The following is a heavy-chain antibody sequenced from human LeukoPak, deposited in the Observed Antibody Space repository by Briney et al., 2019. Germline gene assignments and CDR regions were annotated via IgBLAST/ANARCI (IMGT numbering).Heavy chain of an antibody. Sequence: GGSLRLSCAASGFVFRNYFMSWVRQAPGKGLEWVASIKNDGSERYYVDSVRGRYTISRDNTKNSLYLQMNSLRAEDTAAYYCARAEVGFYGSGSYYNPDYWGQGTLVTVSS. J-gene: IGHJ4*02. CDR3: ARAEVGFYGSGSYYNPDY. CDR2: IKNDGSER. CDR1: GFVFRNYF. V-gene: IGHV3-7*03. D-gene: IGHD3-10*01.